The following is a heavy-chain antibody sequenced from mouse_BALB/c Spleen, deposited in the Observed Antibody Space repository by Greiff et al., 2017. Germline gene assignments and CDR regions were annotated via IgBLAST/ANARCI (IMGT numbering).Heavy chain of an antibody. CDR3: ARGEVFLRNWYFDV. CDR1: GFNIKDTY. CDR2: IDPANGNT. Sequence: VQLQQSGAELVKPGASVKLSCTASGFNIKDTYMHWVKQRPEQGLEWIGRIDPANGNTKYDPKFQGKATITADTSSNTAYLQLSSLTSEDTAVYYCARGEVFLRNWYFDVWGAGTTVTVSS. V-gene: IGHV14-3*02. D-gene: IGHD1-1*01. J-gene: IGHJ1*01.